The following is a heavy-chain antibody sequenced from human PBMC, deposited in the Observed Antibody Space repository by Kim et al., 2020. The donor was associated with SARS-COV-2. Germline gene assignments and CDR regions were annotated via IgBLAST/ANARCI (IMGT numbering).Heavy chain of an antibody. Sequence: SQTLSLTCAISGDSVSSDSAAWNWIRQSPSRGLEWLGRTYYRSKWYNDYAVSVKSRITINPDTSKNQFSLQLNSVTPEDTAVYYCARESVAAAGTKIFDYWGQGTLVTVSS. CDR3: ARESVAAAGTKIFDY. J-gene: IGHJ4*02. CDR2: TYYRSKWYN. CDR1: GDSVSSDSAA. D-gene: IGHD6-13*01. V-gene: IGHV6-1*01.